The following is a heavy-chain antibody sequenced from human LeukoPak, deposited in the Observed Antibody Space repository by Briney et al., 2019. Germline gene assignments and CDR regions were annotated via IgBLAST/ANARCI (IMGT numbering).Heavy chain of an antibody. CDR3: ARMGTMVRTYYMDV. CDR1: GYTFISYA. Sequence: SVKVSCKASGYTFISYAISWVRQAPGQGLEWMGGIIPIFGTANYAQKFQGRVTITADESTSTAYMELSSLRSEDTAVYYCARMGTMVRTYYMDVWGKGTTVTISS. V-gene: IGHV1-69*13. CDR2: IIPIFGTA. J-gene: IGHJ6*03. D-gene: IGHD3-10*01.